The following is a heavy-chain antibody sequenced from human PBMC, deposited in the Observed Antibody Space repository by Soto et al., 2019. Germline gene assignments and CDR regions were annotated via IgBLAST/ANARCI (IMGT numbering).Heavy chain of an antibody. CDR3: ARDLGPPGTPRGPFDY. Sequence: QVQLVESGGGVVQPGRSLRLSCAASGFTFSSFAMHWVRQAPGKGLDWVAVTSYDENNKSYAGSVKGRFTISRDNSRNTLYLQMHSLRAEDTAVYYCARDLGPPGTPRGPFDYWGQGTLVTVSS. D-gene: IGHD1-1*01. CDR2: TSYDENNK. V-gene: IGHV3-30-3*01. CDR1: GFTFSSFA. J-gene: IGHJ4*02.